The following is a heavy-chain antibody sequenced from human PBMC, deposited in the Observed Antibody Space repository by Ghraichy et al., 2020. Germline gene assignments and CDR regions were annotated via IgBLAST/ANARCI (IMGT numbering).Heavy chain of an antibody. V-gene: IGHV3-48*02. J-gene: IGHJ4*02. CDR3: ARANLVNWGPPH. CDR2: ISSSSSSI. CDR1: GFTFSSYS. D-gene: IGHD7-27*01. Sequence: GGSLRLSCAASGFTFSSYSMNWVRQAPGKGLEWISYISSSSSSIYYADSVKGRFTISRDNAKNSLYLQMNGLRDEDTAVYYCARANLVNWGPPHWGQGTLVTVSS.